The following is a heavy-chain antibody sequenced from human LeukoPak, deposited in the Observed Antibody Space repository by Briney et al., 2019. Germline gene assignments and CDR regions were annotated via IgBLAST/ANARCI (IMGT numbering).Heavy chain of an antibody. CDR2: IFSSDIT. CDR3: ARSDGIVGEEAWFDP. V-gene: IGHV4-4*09. J-gene: IGHJ5*02. CDR1: GGSISTFH. D-gene: IGHD1-26*01. Sequence: SETLSLTCSVSGGSISTFHWHWIRQPPGKGLEWVGYIFSSDITNYNPSLRNRVTISVDTSKNQFSLKLRSVTAADTAVYFCARSDGIVGEEAWFDPWGQGTLVTVSS.